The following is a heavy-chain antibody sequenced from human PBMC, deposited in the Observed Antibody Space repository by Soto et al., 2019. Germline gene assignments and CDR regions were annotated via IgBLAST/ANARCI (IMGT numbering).Heavy chain of an antibody. J-gene: IGHJ6*03. Sequence: PGGSLRLSCAASGFTFSNYEMHWVRQAPGKGLEYVAVLSYDVTHKYYADSVKARFPISRDNSKNTLYLQMISLRADDTAVYYCARDGVPFVLLDWQNYYYYIDVWGKGTTVTVSS. CDR1: GFTFSNYE. V-gene: IGHV3-33*08. CDR3: ARDGVPFVLLDWQNYYYYIDV. D-gene: IGHD3-3*01. CDR2: LSYDVTHK.